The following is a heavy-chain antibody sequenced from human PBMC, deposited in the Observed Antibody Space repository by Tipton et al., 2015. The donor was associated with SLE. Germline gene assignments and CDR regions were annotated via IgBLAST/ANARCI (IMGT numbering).Heavy chain of an antibody. CDR3: ARLSSHYDSFHFDN. D-gene: IGHD4-11*01. Sequence: SLRLSCAASGFTFSDYYMSWIRQAPGKGLEWVSYISSSGSTIYYADSVKGRFTISRDNAKNSLYLQMNSLRAEDTAVYYCARLSSHYDSFHFDNWGQGTLVTVSS. J-gene: IGHJ4*02. CDR2: ISSSGSTI. V-gene: IGHV3-11*04. CDR1: GFTFSDYY.